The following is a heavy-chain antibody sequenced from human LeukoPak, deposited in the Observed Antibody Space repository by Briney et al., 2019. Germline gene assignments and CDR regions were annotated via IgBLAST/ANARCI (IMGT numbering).Heavy chain of an antibody. V-gene: IGHV1-2*02. Sequence: ASVKVSCKASGYTFTGYYMHWVRQAPGQGLEWMGWINPNSGGTNYAQKFQGRVTMTRDTSISTAYMELSGLRSDDTAVYYCARAGRGVWFGEKNWFDPWGQGTLVTVSS. CDR2: INPNSGGT. CDR1: GYTFTGYY. D-gene: IGHD3-10*01. J-gene: IGHJ5*02. CDR3: ARAGRGVWFGEKNWFDP.